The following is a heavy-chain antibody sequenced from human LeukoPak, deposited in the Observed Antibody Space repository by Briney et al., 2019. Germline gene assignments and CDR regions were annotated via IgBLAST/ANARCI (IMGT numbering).Heavy chain of an antibody. D-gene: IGHD6-13*01. J-gene: IGHJ6*02. Sequence: GGSLRLSCSASGFTFNNYGMLCVRQAPGKGLECVANIKQDGSEKYYVDSVKGRFTISRDNAKNSLYLQMNSLRAEDTAVYYCARDTAAAALYYYYGMDVWGQGTTVSVSS. CDR1: GFTFNNYG. CDR2: IKQDGSEK. CDR3: ARDTAAAALYYYYGMDV. V-gene: IGHV3-7*05.